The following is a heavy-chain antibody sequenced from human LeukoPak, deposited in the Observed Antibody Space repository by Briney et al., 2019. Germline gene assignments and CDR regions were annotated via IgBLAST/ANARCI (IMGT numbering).Heavy chain of an antibody. D-gene: IGHD6-13*01. V-gene: IGHV3-23*01. Sequence: GGSLRLSCAASGFTFSSYAMSWVRQAPGKGLEWVSGISNSGGSTYYADSVKGRFTISRDNSKNTLYLQMNSLRAEDTAVYYCAKAESSGWYVYWGQGTLVTVSS. CDR1: GFTFSSYA. J-gene: IGHJ4*02. CDR3: AKAESSGWYVY. CDR2: ISNSGGST.